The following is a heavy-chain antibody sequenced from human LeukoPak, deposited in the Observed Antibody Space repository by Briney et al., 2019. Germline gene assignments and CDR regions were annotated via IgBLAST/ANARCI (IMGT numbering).Heavy chain of an antibody. J-gene: IGHJ4*02. CDR2: IKSKTDGGTT. CDR3: AKVPRVGSYYYDSSGYYPFDY. CDR1: GFTFSNAW. V-gene: IGHV3-15*01. Sequence: GGSLRLSCAASGFTFSNAWMSWVRQAPGKGLEWVGRIKSKTDGGTTDYAAPVKGRFTISRDDSKNTLYLQMNSLKTEDTAVYYCAKVPRVGSYYYDSSGYYPFDYWGQGTLVTVSS. D-gene: IGHD3-22*01.